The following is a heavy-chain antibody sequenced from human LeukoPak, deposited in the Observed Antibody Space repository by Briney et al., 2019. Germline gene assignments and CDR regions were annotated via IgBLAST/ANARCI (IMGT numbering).Heavy chain of an antibody. CDR2: MNPNSGNT. J-gene: IGHJ5*02. CDR3: ARGHKGSWYHQGWFDP. Sequence: ASVKVSCKASGYTFTSYDINWVRRATGQGLEWMGWMNPNSGNTGYAQKFQGRVTITRNTSISTAYMELSSLRSEDTAVYYCARGHKGSWYHQGWFDPWGQGTLVTVSP. D-gene: IGHD6-13*01. V-gene: IGHV1-8*03. CDR1: GYTFTSYD.